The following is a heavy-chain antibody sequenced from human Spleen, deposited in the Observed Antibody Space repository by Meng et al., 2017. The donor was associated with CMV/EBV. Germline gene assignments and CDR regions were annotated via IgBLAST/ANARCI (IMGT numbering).Heavy chain of an antibody. D-gene: IGHD3-16*01. V-gene: IGHV3-21*01. CDR3: AKDLDLGAPGYYYGMDV. CDR2: ISGSGSYI. CDR1: GFPFISYN. J-gene: IGHJ6*02. Sequence: GESLKISCAASGFPFISYNMNWVRQAPGKGLEWVSSISGSGSYIFYSDSLKGRFTVSRDNAKNSMYLQMNSLRAEDTAVYYCAKDLDLGAPGYYYGMDVWGQGTTVTVSS.